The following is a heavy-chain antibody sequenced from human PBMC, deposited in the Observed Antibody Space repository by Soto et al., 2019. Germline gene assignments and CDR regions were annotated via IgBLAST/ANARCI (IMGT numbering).Heavy chain of an antibody. Sequence: SETLSLTCNVSGGSVSSGSYYWSWIRQPPGKGLEWIGYIYYTGNPDYNPSLESRVTISKDTSRNQFSLKLSSVTAADTAVYYCARGSGGYYGSGTWFEHWGKGTLVTVS. CDR2: IYYTGNP. V-gene: IGHV4-61*01. CDR1: GGSVSSGSYY. CDR3: ARGSGGYYGSGTWFEH. D-gene: IGHD3-10*01. J-gene: IGHJ5*02.